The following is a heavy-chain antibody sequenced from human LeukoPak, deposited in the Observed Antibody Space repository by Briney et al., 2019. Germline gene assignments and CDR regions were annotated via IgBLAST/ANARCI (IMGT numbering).Heavy chain of an antibody. V-gene: IGHV3-30-3*02. Sequence: GGSLRLSCAASGFTFSSYAMHWVRQAPGKGLEWVAVISYDGSNKYYADSVKGRFTISRDNSKNTLYLQMNSLRAEDAAVYYCAKDRDTAKGGGTYYFDYWGQGTLVTVSS. CDR1: GFTFSSYA. J-gene: IGHJ4*02. CDR3: AKDRDTAKGGGTYYFDY. D-gene: IGHD5-18*01. CDR2: ISYDGSNK.